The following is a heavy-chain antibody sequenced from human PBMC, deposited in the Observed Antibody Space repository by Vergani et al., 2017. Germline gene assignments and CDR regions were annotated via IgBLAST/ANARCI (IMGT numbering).Heavy chain of an antibody. D-gene: IGHD1-26*01. V-gene: IGHV3-66*02. Sequence: EVQLVESGGGLVQPGGSLRLSCAASGFTVSSNYMSWVRQAPGKGLEWVSVIYSGGSTYYADSVKGRFTISRDNSKNTLYLQMNSLGAEDTAVYYCARDRGGSYWDFDYWGQGTLVTVSS. CDR1: GFTVSSNY. J-gene: IGHJ4*02. CDR3: ARDRGGSYWDFDY. CDR2: IYSGGST.